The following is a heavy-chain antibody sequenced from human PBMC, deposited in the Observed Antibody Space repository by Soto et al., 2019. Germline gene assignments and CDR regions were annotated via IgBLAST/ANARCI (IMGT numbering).Heavy chain of an antibody. CDR2: ISWNRGSI. V-gene: IGHV3-9*01. J-gene: IGHJ4*02. Sequence: EVQLVESGGGLVQPGRSLRLSCAASGFTFDDYAMHWVRQAPGKGLEWVSGISWNRGSIGYADSVKGRFTISRDNAKNSLYLQMNSLRAEDTALYYCAKDIEAGTWSWVFDYWGQGTLVTVSS. CDR1: GFTFDDYA. CDR3: AKDIEAGTWSWVFDY. D-gene: IGHD1-7*01.